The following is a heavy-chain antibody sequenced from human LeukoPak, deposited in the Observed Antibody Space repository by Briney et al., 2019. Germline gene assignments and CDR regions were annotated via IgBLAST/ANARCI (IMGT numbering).Heavy chain of an antibody. J-gene: IGHJ3*02. Sequence: ASVKVSCKASGYTFTSYDINWVRQATGQGLEWMGWMNPNSGNTGCAQKFQGRVTITRNTSISTAYMELSSLTSEDTAVYYCARADSKRGRAFDIWGQGTMVTVSS. CDR1: GYTFTSYD. D-gene: IGHD3-22*01. V-gene: IGHV1-8*03. CDR2: MNPNSGNT. CDR3: ARADSKRGRAFDI.